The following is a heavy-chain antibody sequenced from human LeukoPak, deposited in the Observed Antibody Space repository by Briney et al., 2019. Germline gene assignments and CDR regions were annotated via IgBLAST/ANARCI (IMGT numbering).Heavy chain of an antibody. J-gene: IGHJ4*02. CDR2: ISAYNGNT. D-gene: IGHD3-10*01. Sequence: ASVKVSCKASGYTFTSYGISWVRQAPGQGLEWMGWISAYNGNTNYAQKLQGRVTMTTDTSTSTAYMELRSLRSDDTAVYYCARAKSITMVRGVITTPFDYWGQGTLVTVSS. CDR3: ARAKSITMVRGVITTPFDY. CDR1: GYTFTSYG. V-gene: IGHV1-18*01.